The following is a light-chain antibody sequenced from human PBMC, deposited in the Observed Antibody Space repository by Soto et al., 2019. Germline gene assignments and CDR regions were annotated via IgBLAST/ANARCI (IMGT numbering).Light chain of an antibody. CDR2: DAS. CDR3: QQRNMWPIT. J-gene: IGKJ5*01. Sequence: PGERVTLSCRASQSVSSSYLTWHQQKPGQAPRLLIYDASNRATGIPARFSGSGSGTDFTFTISSLEPEDFAVYYCQQRNMWPITFGQGTRLEIK. V-gene: IGKV3D-20*02. CDR1: QSVSSSY.